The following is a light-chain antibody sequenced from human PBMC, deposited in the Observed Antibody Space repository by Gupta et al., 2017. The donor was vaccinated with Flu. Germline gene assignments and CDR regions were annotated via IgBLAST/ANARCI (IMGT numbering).Light chain of an antibody. J-gene: IGLJ2*01. V-gene: IGLV3-1*01. CDR3: QAWDSGTSVV. CDR2: QEY. Sequence: SYALTQPPSVSVSPGQTASITCSGDKLGDKYACWYQQKPGQSPVLVIYQEYKRPSGIPERFSGSSSGNTATLTISGTQAMDEAVYYCQAWDSGTSVVFGGGTKLTVL. CDR1: KLGDKY.